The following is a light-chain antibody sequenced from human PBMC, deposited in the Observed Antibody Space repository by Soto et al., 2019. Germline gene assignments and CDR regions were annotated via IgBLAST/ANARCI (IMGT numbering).Light chain of an antibody. Sequence: DIQMTQSPSTLSASVGARVTITCRARQTINSWLAWYQQKPGKAPKVLIFDASSLKTGVPSRFSGSGSGTEFTLTISNLQPDDFATYYCQQYDSYSSGPFGQGTKVDIK. CDR1: QTINSW. V-gene: IGKV1-5*01. CDR2: DAS. J-gene: IGKJ1*01. CDR3: QQYDSYSSGP.